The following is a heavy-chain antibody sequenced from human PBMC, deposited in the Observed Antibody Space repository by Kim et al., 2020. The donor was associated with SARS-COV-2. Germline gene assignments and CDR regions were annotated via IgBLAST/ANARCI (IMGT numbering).Heavy chain of an antibody. CDR2: ISYSGST. CDR3: AREGRWGSGLDM. Sequence: SETLSLTCSVSGGSISTYYWYFIRQPPGKGLEWIGYISYSGSTNYNSSLQSRVTISLDTSKNQFSLKLSSVTAAATAVYYCAREGRWGSGLDMWGQGTTVTVSS. V-gene: IGHV4-59*13. J-gene: IGHJ3*02. D-gene: IGHD3-16*01. CDR1: GGSISTYY.